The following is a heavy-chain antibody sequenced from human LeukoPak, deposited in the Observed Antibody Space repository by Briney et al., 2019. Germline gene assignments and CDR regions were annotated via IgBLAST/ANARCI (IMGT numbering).Heavy chain of an antibody. V-gene: IGHV3-21*01. Sequence: GSLRLSCAASGFTFSSYSMNWVRQAPGKGLEWVSSISSSSSYIYYADSVKGRFTISRDNAKNSLYLQMNSLRAEDTAVYYCARDVLGQQLVRFDYWGKGTLVTVSS. J-gene: IGHJ4*02. D-gene: IGHD6-13*01. CDR2: ISSSSSYI. CDR3: ARDVLGQQLVRFDY. CDR1: GFTFSSYS.